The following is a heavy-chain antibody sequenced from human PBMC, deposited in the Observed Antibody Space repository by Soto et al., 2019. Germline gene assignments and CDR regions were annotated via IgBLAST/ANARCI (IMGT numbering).Heavy chain of an antibody. D-gene: IGHD4-17*01. CDR2: ISTGGNT. V-gene: IGHV3-53*01. J-gene: IGHJ3*02. CDR3: ASPFTVKGRGAFDI. CDR1: GFTVSTNY. Sequence: EVRLVESGGGLIQPGGSLRLSCAASGFTVSTNYMSWVRQAPGKGLEWVSVISTGGNTYYADSVKGRFSISRDNSKNTLYLQMNSLRGDDTAVYYCASPFTVKGRGAFDIWGQGTMVTVSS.